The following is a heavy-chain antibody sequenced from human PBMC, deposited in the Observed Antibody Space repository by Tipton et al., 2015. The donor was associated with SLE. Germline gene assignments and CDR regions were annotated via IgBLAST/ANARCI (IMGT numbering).Heavy chain of an antibody. D-gene: IGHD3-16*02. CDR2: IYSGGST. Sequence: SLRLSCAASGFTFSNYARNWVRQAPGKGLEWVSVIYSGGSTTYADSVRGRFDISRDKSRNTFYLQMNSLTVEDTAIYYCTKDLLEHGNYQGTFDNWGQGTLVTVSS. V-gene: IGHV3-23*03. CDR1: GFTFSNYA. J-gene: IGHJ4*02. CDR3: TKDLLEHGNYQGTFDN.